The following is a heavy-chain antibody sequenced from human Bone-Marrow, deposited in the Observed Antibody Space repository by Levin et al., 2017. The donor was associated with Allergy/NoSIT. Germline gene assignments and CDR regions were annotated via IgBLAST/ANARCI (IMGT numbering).Heavy chain of an antibody. CDR3: ARLCSGGSCYPTVIRAFDI. CDR2: IYYSGST. V-gene: IGHV4-31*03. J-gene: IGHJ3*02. D-gene: IGHD2-15*01. Sequence: PSETLSLTCTVSGGSISSGGYYWSWIRQHPGKGLEWIGYIYYSGSTYYNPSLKSRVTISVDTSKNQFSLKLSSVTAADTAVYYCARLCSGGSCYPTVIRAFDIWGQGTMVTVSS. CDR1: GGSISSGGYY.